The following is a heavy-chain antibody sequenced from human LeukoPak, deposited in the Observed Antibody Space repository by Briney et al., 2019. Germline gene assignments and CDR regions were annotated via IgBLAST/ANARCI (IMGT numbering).Heavy chain of an antibody. CDR2: ISSSGNTI. Sequence: PGGSLRLSCAASGFTFSSYEMIWVRQAPGKGLEWVSYISSSGNTIYYADSVKGRFTISRGNAKNSLHLQMNSLRAEDTAIYYCAINVGPRRRSPMLMDVWGQGTTVTVSS. J-gene: IGHJ6*02. CDR1: GFTFSSYE. V-gene: IGHV3-48*03. CDR3: AINVGPRRRSPMLMDV. D-gene: IGHD1-26*01.